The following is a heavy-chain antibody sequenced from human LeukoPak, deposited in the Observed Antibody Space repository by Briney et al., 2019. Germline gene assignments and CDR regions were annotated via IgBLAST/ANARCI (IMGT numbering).Heavy chain of an antibody. J-gene: IGHJ4*02. Sequence: GGSLRLSCAASGFTFSSYSMNWVRRAPGKGLEWVSYISSTSDSTHYADSVKGRFTISRNNAKNSLFLQLNSLRAEDTAVYYCARDSGDYWGQGTLVTVSS. CDR2: ISSTSDST. CDR1: GFTFSSYS. CDR3: ARDSGDY. V-gene: IGHV3-48*04.